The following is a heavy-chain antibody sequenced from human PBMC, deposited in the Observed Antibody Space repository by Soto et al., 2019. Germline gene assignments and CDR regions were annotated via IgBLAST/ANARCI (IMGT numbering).Heavy chain of an antibody. V-gene: IGHV1-69*06. CDR2: LIPIFGTA. CDR3: ARALYSNYNYYYFGMDV. Sequence: QVQLVQSGAEVKKPGSSVKVSCKASGGTFNSYAISWVRQAPGQGLEWMGGLIPIFGTANYAQKFQGRVTISADKSTSTVYMELSSLRSEDTAVYYCARALYSNYNYYYFGMDVWGQGTTVTVSS. J-gene: IGHJ6*02. CDR1: GGTFNSYA. D-gene: IGHD4-4*01.